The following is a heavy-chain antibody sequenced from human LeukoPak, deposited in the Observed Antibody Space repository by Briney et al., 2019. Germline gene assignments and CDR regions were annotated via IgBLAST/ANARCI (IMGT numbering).Heavy chain of an antibody. CDR2: FYYSGSI. V-gene: IGHV4-59*08. D-gene: IGHD6-19*01. CDR1: DGSISSYY. J-gene: IGHJ3*02. CDR3: ARPYSSAWYGAFHI. Sequence: SETLSLTCTVSDGSISSYYWSWIRQPPGKGLEWIGYFYYSGSIKYNPSLKSRVTISVDTSKNQFSLKLGSVTAADTAVYYCARPYSSAWYGAFHIWGQGTKVTVSS.